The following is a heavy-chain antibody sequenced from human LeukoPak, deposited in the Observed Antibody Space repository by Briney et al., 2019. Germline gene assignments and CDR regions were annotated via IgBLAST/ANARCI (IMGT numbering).Heavy chain of an antibody. CDR1: GGSISSGSYY. Sequence: SETLSLTCTVSGGSISSGSYYWGWIRQPAGNGLECIGRIYTSGSTNYNPSLKSRVTISVDTSKNQFSLKLSSVTAADTAVYYCARENSSGYYFPDAFDIWGQGTMVTVSS. CDR3: ARENSSGYYFPDAFDI. J-gene: IGHJ3*02. D-gene: IGHD3-22*01. CDR2: IYTSGST. V-gene: IGHV4-61*02.